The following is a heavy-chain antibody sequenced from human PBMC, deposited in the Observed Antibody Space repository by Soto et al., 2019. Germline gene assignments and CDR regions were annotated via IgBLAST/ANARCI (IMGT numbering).Heavy chain of an antibody. CDR2: INPNGGST. CDR1: GYTFSNYY. Sequence: QVQLVQSGAEVKKPGASVTVSCKATGYTFSNYYIHWVRQATGQGLDWMGIINPNGGSTTYAQKFQGRVTITRDTSTNTVYMELSSLSSGDAALYYGARDGWFSALRIPFGLDVW. V-gene: IGHV1-46*01. J-gene: IGHJ6*01. D-gene: IGHD3-3*01. CDR3: ARDGWFSALRIPFGLDV.